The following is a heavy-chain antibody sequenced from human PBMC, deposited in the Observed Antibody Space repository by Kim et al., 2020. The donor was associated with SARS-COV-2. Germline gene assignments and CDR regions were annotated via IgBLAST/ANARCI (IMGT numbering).Heavy chain of an antibody. CDR1: GFIFSDYA. CDR2: IRGAGDKT. Sequence: GGSLRLSCAASGFIFSDYAMSWVRQAPGKGLEWVSAIRGAGDKTNYADSVKGRFTISRDNSQNTMYLQMNSLRAEETAIYYCARGNSGWSGWRYFDYWG. CDR3: ARGNSGWSGWRYFDY. V-gene: IGHV3-23*01. D-gene: IGHD6-19*01. J-gene: IGHJ4*01.